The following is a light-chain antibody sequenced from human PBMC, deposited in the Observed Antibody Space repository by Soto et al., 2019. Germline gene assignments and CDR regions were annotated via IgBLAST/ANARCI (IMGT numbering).Light chain of an antibody. V-gene: IGLV2-14*01. CDR1: SSDAGSFDS. CDR3: SSFTNSSNLV. J-gene: IGLJ1*01. Sequence: QSVLTQPASVSGSPGQPITISCTGTSSDAGSFDSVAWYQHNPGKAPKLMIYDVSNRPSGVSSRFSGSKSGNTASLSISGLQTEDEANYYCSSFTNSSNLVLGNGTKVTVL. CDR2: DVS.